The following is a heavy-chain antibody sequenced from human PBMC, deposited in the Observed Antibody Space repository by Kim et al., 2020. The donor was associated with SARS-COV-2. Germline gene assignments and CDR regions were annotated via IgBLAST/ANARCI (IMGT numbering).Heavy chain of an antibody. D-gene: IGHD2-15*01. CDR2: ISYDGSNK. J-gene: IGHJ2*01. CDR1: GFTFSSYG. Sequence: GGSLRLSCAASGFTFSSYGMHWVRQAPGKGLEWVAVISYDGSNKYYADSVKGRFTISRDNSKNTLYLQMNSLRAEDTAVYYCAKDPRGSGPPLWYFDLWGRGTLVTVSS. V-gene: IGHV3-30*18. CDR3: AKDPRGSGPPLWYFDL.